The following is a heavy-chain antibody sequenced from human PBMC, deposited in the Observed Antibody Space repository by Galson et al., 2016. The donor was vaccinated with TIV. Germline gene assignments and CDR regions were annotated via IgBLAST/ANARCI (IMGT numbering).Heavy chain of an antibody. CDR3: ARWEDSGSYYEYFHH. D-gene: IGHD1-26*01. CDR1: GGSISSGGFY. CDR2: IYNSGST. V-gene: IGHV4-31*03. Sequence: LSLTCTVSGGSISSGGFYWSWLRQHPGKGLEWIGYIYNSGSTYYNPSLESRLIMSVDTSKNQFSLNLNSVTAADAAMYYCARWEDSGSYYEYFHHWGQGTLVTVSS. J-gene: IGHJ1*01.